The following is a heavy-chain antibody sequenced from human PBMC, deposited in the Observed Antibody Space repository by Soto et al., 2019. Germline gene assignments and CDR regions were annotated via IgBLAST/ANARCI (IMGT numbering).Heavy chain of an antibody. CDR3: ARDFRPMVRGVPYYYYGMDV. CDR2: IYYSGST. V-gene: IGHV4-31*03. CDR1: GGSISSGGYY. Sequence: SETLSLTCTVSGGSISSGGYYWSWIRQHPWKGLEWIGYIYYSGSTYYNPSLKSRVTISVDTSKNQFSLKLSSVTAADTAVYYCARDFRPMVRGVPYYYYGMDVWGQGXTVTVSS. D-gene: IGHD3-10*01. J-gene: IGHJ6*02.